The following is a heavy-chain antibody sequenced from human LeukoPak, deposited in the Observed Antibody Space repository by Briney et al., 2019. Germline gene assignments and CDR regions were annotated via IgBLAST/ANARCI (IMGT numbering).Heavy chain of an antibody. Sequence: GGSLRLSCAASGFTFSSYWMSWVRQAPGKGLEWVANIKQDGSEKYYVDSVKGRFTISRDNAKNSLYLQMNSLRAEDTAVYYCARVDIWGSYRTKDAFDIWGQGTMVTVSS. CDR3: ARVDIWGSYRTKDAFDI. J-gene: IGHJ3*02. V-gene: IGHV3-7*01. D-gene: IGHD3-16*02. CDR1: GFTFSSYW. CDR2: IKQDGSEK.